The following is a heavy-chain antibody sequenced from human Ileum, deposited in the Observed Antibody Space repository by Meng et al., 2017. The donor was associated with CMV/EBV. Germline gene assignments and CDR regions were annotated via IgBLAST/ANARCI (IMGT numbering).Heavy chain of an antibody. V-gene: IGHV1-69*05. Sequence: TFSSYAISWVRQAAGRGLEWMGGIIPIFGAANYAQKFQGRVTITTDESTSTAYMELSSLRSEDTAVYYCARAALTIFGVVIGTYFDYWGQGTLVTVSS. D-gene: IGHD3-3*01. CDR3: ARAALTIFGVVIGTYFDY. CDR2: IIPIFGAA. J-gene: IGHJ4*02. CDR1: TFSSYA.